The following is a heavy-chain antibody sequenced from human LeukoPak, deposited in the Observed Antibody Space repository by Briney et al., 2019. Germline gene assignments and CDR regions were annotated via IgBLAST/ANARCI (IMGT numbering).Heavy chain of an antibody. CDR3: ARAVRAAADLDY. CDR1: GFTFSSYA. CDR2: ISYDGSSK. D-gene: IGHD6-25*01. V-gene: IGHV3-30*04. J-gene: IGHJ4*02. Sequence: PGGSLRLSCAASGFTFSSYAMHWVRQAPGKGLEWVAVISYDGSSKYYADSVKGRFTISRDNSKNTLYLQMNSLRAEDTAVYYCARAVRAAADLDYWGQGTLVTVSS.